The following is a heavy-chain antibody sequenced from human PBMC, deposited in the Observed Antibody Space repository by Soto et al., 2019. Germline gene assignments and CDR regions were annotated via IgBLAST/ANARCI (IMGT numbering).Heavy chain of an antibody. CDR1: GFTLSSYW. V-gene: IGHV3-74*01. CDR3: ARSRDDYNFVGDC. D-gene: IGHD4-4*01. CDR2: INIDGSST. Sequence: EVQLVESGGGLVQPGGSLRLSCTASGFTLSSYWMHWVRQAPGKGLVWVSRINIDGSSTSYADSVKGRFTISRDNAKNTLYLQVNSLRAEDTAVYYCARSRDDYNFVGDCWGQGTLVTVSS. J-gene: IGHJ4*02.